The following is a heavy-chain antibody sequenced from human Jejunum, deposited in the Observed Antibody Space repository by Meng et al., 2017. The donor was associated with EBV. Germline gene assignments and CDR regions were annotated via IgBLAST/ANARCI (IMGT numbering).Heavy chain of an antibody. Sequence: QVQRVQSGAEVKKPGASVKVSCKASGSTFTTHHINWVRQATGQGLEYMGWMSPDNGDTGYAQNFQGRLTMTRDTSISTAYMELSSLTSDDTAVYYCARGDGYNLYWGQGTLVTVSS. V-gene: IGHV1-8*01. CDR1: GSTFTTHH. CDR3: ARGDGYNLY. CDR2: MSPDNGDT. J-gene: IGHJ4*02. D-gene: IGHD5-24*01.